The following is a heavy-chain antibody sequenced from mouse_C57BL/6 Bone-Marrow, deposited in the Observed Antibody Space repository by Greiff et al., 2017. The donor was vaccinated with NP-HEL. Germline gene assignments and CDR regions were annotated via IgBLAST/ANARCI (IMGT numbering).Heavy chain of an antibody. CDR2: ISSKSSNYAT. V-gene: IGHV10-3*01. Sequence: EVKLVESGGGLVQPKGSSKLSCAASGFTFNTYAMHWVRQAPGKGLEWVARISSKSSNYATYYADSVKDRFTISRDDSQSMLYLQMNNLKTEDTAMYYCVRDGNPLYAMDYWGQGTSVTVSS. D-gene: IGHD2-1*01. CDR3: VRDGNPLYAMDY. J-gene: IGHJ4*01. CDR1: GFTFNTYA.